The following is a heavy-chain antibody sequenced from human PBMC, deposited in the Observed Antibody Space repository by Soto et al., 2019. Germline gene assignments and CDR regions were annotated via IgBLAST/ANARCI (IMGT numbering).Heavy chain of an antibody. CDR1: GGSINNYY. CDR3: ARAYYGSGSYSPLDY. Sequence: SETLSLTCNVSGGSINNYYWSWIRQPPGKGLEWIGYIYYSGSTNYNPSLKSRVTISVDTSKNQFSLKLSSVTAADTAVYYCARAYYGSGSYSPLDYWGQGTLVTVSS. J-gene: IGHJ4*02. D-gene: IGHD3-10*01. CDR2: IYYSGST. V-gene: IGHV4-59*01.